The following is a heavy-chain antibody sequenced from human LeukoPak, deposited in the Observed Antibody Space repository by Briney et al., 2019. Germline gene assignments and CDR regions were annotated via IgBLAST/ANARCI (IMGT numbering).Heavy chain of an antibody. D-gene: IGHD6-19*01. Sequence: SETLSLTCAVSGGSIGSNNWWSWVRQPPGKGLEWIGEIYHSGSTNYNPSLKSRVTISVDKSKNQVSLKLSSVTAADTAVYFCARGVAVSGHFDYWGQGTLITVSS. J-gene: IGHJ4*02. CDR1: GGSIGSNNW. CDR3: ARGVAVSGHFDY. CDR2: IYHSGST. V-gene: IGHV4-4*02.